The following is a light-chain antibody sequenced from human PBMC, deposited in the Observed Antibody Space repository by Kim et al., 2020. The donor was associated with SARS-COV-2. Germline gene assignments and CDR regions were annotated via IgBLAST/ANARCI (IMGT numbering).Light chain of an antibody. V-gene: IGKV1-NL1*01. CDR3: QQYYSTPWT. CDR1: QGISNS. Sequence: DIQMTQSPSSLSASVGDRVTITCRASQGISNSLAWYQQTPGKAPKLLLYAASRLESGVPSRFSGSGSGTDYTLTISSLQPEDFATYYYQQYYSTPWTFGQGTKVDIK. CDR2: AAS. J-gene: IGKJ1*01.